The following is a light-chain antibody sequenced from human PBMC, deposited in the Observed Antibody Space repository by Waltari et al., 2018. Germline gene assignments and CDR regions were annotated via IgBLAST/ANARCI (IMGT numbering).Light chain of an antibody. CDR3: QQYGTSPRT. V-gene: IGKV3-20*01. CDR1: HSVSNNH. CDR2: DAS. J-gene: IGKJ1*01. Sequence: VLTQSPGTLSLSPGERATLSCRASHSVSNNHIAWYPQKPGQAPRLLIYDASSRATGIPERFSGSGSETEFTLTISRLEPEDYAVYFCQQYGTSPRTFGQGTKVEIK.